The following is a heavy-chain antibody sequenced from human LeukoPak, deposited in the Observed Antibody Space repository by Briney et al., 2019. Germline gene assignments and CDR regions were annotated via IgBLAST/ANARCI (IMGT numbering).Heavy chain of an antibody. CDR3: ARHHFLGLRISRSRNYFDY. J-gene: IGHJ4*02. D-gene: IGHD3-3*02. V-gene: IGHV4-34*01. CDR1: GGSFSGYY. Sequence: SETLSLTCAVYGGSFSGYYWSWIRQPPGKGLEWIGEINHSGSTNYNPSLKSRVTISVDTSKNQFSLKLSSVTAADTAVYYCARHHFLGLRISRSRNYFDYWGQGTLVTVSS. CDR2: INHSGST.